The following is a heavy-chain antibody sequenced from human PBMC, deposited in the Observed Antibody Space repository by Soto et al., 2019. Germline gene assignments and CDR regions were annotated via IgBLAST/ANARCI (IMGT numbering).Heavy chain of an antibody. CDR3: ARYVATSPAGWFEP. V-gene: IGHV2-5*02. CDR2: IYWDDDN. Sequence: QITLKESGPTLVKPTQTLTLTCTFSGFSLTNNGEAVGWFRQSPGKALEWLVLIYWDDDNRYNPTLRTTLSTTKDTSKNQVVLTLTKMDPVDTATYYCARYVATSPAGWFEPWGQGIPVTVSS. D-gene: IGHD3-10*02. J-gene: IGHJ5*02. CDR1: GFSLTNNGEA.